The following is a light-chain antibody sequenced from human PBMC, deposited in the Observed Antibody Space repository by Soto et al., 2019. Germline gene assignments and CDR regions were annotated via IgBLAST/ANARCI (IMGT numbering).Light chain of an antibody. Sequence: QAVVTQPPSVSGAPGQRVTISCTGSSSNIGAGYDVHWYQQLPGTAPKLLIYGNTNRPSGVPDRFSGSKSGTSASLAITGLQAEDEADYYGQSHDTSLSGYVFGTGTKLTV. CDR1: SSNIGAGYD. J-gene: IGLJ1*01. V-gene: IGLV1-40*01. CDR3: QSHDTSLSGYV. CDR2: GNT.